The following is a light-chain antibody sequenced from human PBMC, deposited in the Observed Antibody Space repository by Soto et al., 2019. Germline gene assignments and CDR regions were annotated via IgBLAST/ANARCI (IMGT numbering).Light chain of an antibody. CDR1: QNVGGY. V-gene: IGKV3-11*01. CDR2: DAS. CDR3: QQRNSWPLT. J-gene: IGKJ4*01. Sequence: EIVLTQSPATLSLSPGERATLSCRASQNVGGYLAWYQQKPGQAPRLLISDASNRAAGIPARLSGIGSGTDFTLTISSLEPEDFAVYYFQQRNSWPLTFGGGTKVEIK.